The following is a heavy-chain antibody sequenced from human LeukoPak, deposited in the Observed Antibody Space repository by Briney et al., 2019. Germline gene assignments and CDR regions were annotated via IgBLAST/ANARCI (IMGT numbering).Heavy chain of an antibody. Sequence: PGGSLRLSCAASGFTFSSYSMNWVRQAPGKGLEWVSYISSSSSTIYYADSVKGRFTISRDNAKNSLYLQMNSLRAEDTAVYYCARQHVRGPGYPFDYWGQGTLVTVSS. D-gene: IGHD3-10*01. CDR1: GFTFSSYS. J-gene: IGHJ4*02. CDR2: ISSSSSTI. V-gene: IGHV3-48*04. CDR3: ARQHVRGPGYPFDY.